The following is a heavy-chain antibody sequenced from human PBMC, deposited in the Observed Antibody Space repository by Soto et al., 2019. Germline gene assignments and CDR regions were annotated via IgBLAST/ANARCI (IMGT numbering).Heavy chain of an antibody. J-gene: IGHJ5*02. D-gene: IGHD2-2*02. Sequence: SETLSLTCTVSGGSISSGGYYWSWIRQHPGKGLEWIGYIYYSGSTYYNPSLKSRVTISVDTSKNQFSLELSSVTAADTAVYYCARDRTRYCSSTSCYTSWFDPWGQGTLVTVSS. CDR2: IYYSGST. V-gene: IGHV4-31*03. CDR3: ARDRTRYCSSTSCYTSWFDP. CDR1: GGSISSGGYY.